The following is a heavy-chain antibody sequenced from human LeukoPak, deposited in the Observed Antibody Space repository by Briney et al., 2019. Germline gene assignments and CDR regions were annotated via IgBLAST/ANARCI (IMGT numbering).Heavy chain of an antibody. CDR1: GYTFTSYG. Sequence: SVKVSCKASGYTFTSYGISWVRQAPGQGLEWMGGIIPIFGTANYAQKFQGRVTITADESTSTAYMELSSLRSEDTAVYYCARGSGYSYRFDYWGQGTLVTVSS. D-gene: IGHD5-18*01. V-gene: IGHV1-69*13. CDR3: ARGSGYSYRFDY. J-gene: IGHJ4*02. CDR2: IIPIFGTA.